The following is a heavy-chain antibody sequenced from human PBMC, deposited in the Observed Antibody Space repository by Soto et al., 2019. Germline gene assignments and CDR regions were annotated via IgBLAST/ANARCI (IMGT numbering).Heavy chain of an antibody. J-gene: IGHJ6*03. Sequence: GGSLRLSCAASGFTFSSYAMTWVRQAPGKGLEWVSVISGSGATTNYADSVKGRFTVSRDNSKNTLYLQMNSLRAEDTALYYCAKRYATAGTADRYYYYMDVWGKGTTVTVSS. D-gene: IGHD6-13*01. CDR1: GFTFSSYA. CDR3: AKRYATAGTADRYYYYMDV. V-gene: IGHV3-23*01. CDR2: ISGSGATT.